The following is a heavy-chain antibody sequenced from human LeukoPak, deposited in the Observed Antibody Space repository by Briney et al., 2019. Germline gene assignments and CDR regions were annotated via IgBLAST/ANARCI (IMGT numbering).Heavy chain of an antibody. CDR2: ISGCGGST. J-gene: IGHJ6*03. Sequence: GGPLRLSCAASGFTFSSYGMSWVRQAPGKGLEWVSAISGCGGSTYYADSVKGRFTISRDNSKNTLYLQMNSLRAEDTAVYYCAKDTHYYYYYMDVWGKGTTVTISS. CDR3: AKDTHYYYYYMDV. CDR1: GFTFSSYG. V-gene: IGHV3-23*01.